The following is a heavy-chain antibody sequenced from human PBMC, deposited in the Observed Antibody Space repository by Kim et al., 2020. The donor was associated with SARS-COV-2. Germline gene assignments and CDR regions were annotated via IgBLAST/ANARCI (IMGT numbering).Heavy chain of an antibody. CDR1: GFTFSSYA. CDR2: ISSNGGST. V-gene: IGHV3-64*01. CDR3: ARYSSGWYGRGSLDP. D-gene: IGHD6-19*01. J-gene: IGHJ5*02. Sequence: GGSLRLSCAASGFTFSSYAMHWVRQAPGKGLEYVSAISSNGGSTYYANSVKGRLTISRDNSKNTLYLQMGSLRAEDMAVYYCARYSSGWYGRGSLDPWGQGTLVTVSS.